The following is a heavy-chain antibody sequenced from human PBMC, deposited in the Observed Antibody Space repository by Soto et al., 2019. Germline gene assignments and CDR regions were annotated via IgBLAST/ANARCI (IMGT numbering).Heavy chain of an antibody. Sequence: PGGSLRLSCAASGCTFSSYWMHWVRQAPGKGLVWVPRINSDGSSTSYADSVKGRFTISRDNAKNTLYLQMNSLRAEDTAVYYCARDDGGSSWYNYYDSSGYNDYWGQGTLVTVSS. CDR3: ARDDGGSSWYNYYDSSGYNDY. CDR1: GCTFSSYW. D-gene: IGHD3-22*01. V-gene: IGHV3-74*01. CDR2: INSDGSST. J-gene: IGHJ4*02.